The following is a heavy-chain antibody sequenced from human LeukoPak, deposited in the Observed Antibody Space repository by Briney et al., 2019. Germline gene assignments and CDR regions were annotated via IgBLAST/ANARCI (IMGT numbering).Heavy chain of an antibody. V-gene: IGHV3-7*01. CDR2: IKQDGSEK. CDR3: ARGLLGMSYYYYYMDV. Sequence: GGSLRLSCAASGFTFSSYWMSWVRQAPGKGLEWVANIKQDGSEKYYVDSVKGRFTISRDNAKNSLYVQMNSLRAEDTAVYYCARGLLGMSYYYYYMDVWGKGTTVTISS. D-gene: IGHD7-27*01. J-gene: IGHJ6*03. CDR1: GFTFSSYW.